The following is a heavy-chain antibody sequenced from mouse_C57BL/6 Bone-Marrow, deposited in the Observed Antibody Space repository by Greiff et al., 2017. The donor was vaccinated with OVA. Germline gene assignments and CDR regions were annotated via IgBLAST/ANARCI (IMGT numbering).Heavy chain of an antibody. Sequence: QLQPSGPELVKPGASVKLSCKASGYTFTSYDINWVKQRPGQGLEWIGWIYPRDGSTKYNEKFKGKATLTVDTSSSTAYMELHSLTSEDSAVYFCAKTAQAIIFDYWGQGTTLTVSS. CDR2: IYPRDGST. CDR3: AKTAQAIIFDY. CDR1: GYTFTSYD. J-gene: IGHJ2*01. D-gene: IGHD3-2*02. V-gene: IGHV1-85*01.